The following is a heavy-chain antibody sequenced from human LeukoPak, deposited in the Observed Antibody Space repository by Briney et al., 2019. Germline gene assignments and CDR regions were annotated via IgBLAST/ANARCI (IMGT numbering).Heavy chain of an antibody. Sequence: ASVKVSCKASGYTFITYDINWVRQAPGQGLEWMGWMNPNSGNIGYAQKFQGRVTMTRNTSISTAYMQLSSLRSEDTAVYFCARAGTFYGSGREYWGQGTLVTVSS. CDR2: MNPNSGNI. D-gene: IGHD3-10*01. CDR3: ARAGTFYGSGREY. V-gene: IGHV1-8*01. CDR1: GYTFITYD. J-gene: IGHJ4*02.